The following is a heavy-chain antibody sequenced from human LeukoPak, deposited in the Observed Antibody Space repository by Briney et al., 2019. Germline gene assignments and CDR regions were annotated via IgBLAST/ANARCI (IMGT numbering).Heavy chain of an antibody. Sequence: GGSLRLSCAASGFTLSIYSMNWVRQAPGKGLEWMANVKQDGSEKYYVDSVKGRFTISRDNAKNSLYLQMNSLRAEDTAVYYCARGTGGYQLPLCYFDYWGQGTLVTVSS. V-gene: IGHV3-7*01. CDR3: ARGTGGYQLPLCYFDY. D-gene: IGHD2-2*01. CDR1: GFTLSIYS. J-gene: IGHJ4*02. CDR2: VKQDGSEK.